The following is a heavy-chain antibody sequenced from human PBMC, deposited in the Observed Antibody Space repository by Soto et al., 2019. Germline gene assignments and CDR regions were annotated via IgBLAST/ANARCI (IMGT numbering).Heavy chain of an antibody. CDR1: GFTFSSYS. V-gene: IGHV3-21*01. Sequence: PGGSLRLSCAASGFTFSSYSMNWVRQAPGKGLEWVSSISSSSSYIYYADSVKGRFTISRDKAKNSLYLQMNSLRVDDTAMYYCVREPWGFSGTWSDYWGQGTLVNVSS. J-gene: IGHJ4*02. CDR2: ISSSSSYI. D-gene: IGHD5-12*01. CDR3: VREPWGFSGTWSDY.